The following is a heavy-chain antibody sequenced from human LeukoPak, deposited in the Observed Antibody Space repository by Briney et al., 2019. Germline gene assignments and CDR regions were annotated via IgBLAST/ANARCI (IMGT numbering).Heavy chain of an antibody. V-gene: IGHV1-8*01. J-gene: IGHJ6*03. CDR3: ARVVDDSSGYYYYYYYMDV. CDR1: GYTFTSYD. Sequence: GASVKVSCKASGYTFTSYDINWVRQATGQGLEWMGWMNPNSGNTGYAQKFQGRVTMTRNTSISTAYMELSSLRSEDTAVYYCARVVDDSSGYYYYYYYMDVWGKGTTVTVSS. D-gene: IGHD3-22*01. CDR2: MNPNSGNT.